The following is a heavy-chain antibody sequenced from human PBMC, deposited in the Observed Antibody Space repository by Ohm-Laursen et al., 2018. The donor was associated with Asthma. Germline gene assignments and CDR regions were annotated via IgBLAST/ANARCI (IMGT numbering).Heavy chain of an antibody. Sequence: TLSLTCTVSGGSISSGGYYWSWIRQHPGKGLKWIGYIYYSGSTYYNPSLKSRVTISVDTSKNQFSLKLSSVTAADTAVYYCARSDYSNYHEYFQHWGQGTLVTVSS. CDR2: IYYSGST. D-gene: IGHD4-11*01. J-gene: IGHJ1*01. CDR3: ARSDYSNYHEYFQH. V-gene: IGHV4-31*03. CDR1: GGSISSGGYY.